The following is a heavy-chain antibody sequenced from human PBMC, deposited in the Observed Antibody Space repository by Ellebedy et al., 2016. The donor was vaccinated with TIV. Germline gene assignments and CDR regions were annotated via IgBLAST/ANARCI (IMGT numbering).Heavy chain of an antibody. D-gene: IGHD6-19*01. Sequence: GEFLKISCEASGFTFSSFGMHWVRQAPGKGLEWVAVIWYDGSTQYSADSVKGRFTISRDNSKNTLFLQMNGLRAEDTAVYYCARDRAGIEVAAYFDYWGQGTLVTVSS. CDR1: GFTFSSFG. J-gene: IGHJ4*02. V-gene: IGHV3-33*01. CDR2: IWYDGSTQ. CDR3: ARDRAGIEVAAYFDY.